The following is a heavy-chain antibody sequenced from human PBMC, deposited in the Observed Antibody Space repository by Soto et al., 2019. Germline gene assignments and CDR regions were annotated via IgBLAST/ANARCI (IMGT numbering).Heavy chain of an antibody. J-gene: IGHJ4*02. Sequence: QVQLVQSGAEVKEPGASVRVSCKASGYTFTTHGISWVRQAPGQGLEWMGWISPYNGKTTYAHKVQGRVTMTTDTSTSTAHMEVRGLRSDDTAVYYCARVDDYVWGSFRPWGQGTQVTVSS. CDR1: GYTFTTHG. V-gene: IGHV1-18*04. CDR3: ARVDDYVWGSFRP. CDR2: ISPYNGKT. D-gene: IGHD3-16*02.